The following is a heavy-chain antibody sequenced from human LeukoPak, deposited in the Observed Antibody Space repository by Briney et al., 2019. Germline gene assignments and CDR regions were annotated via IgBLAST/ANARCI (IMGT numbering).Heavy chain of an antibody. CDR3: VRAAVLSGAHFQH. CDR2: ISYDGTKK. CDR1: GFTLSSYA. J-gene: IGHJ1*01. V-gene: IGHV3-30*04. Sequence: GNSLRLSCEASGFTLSSYAVHWVRQAPGKGLEWVAVISYDGTKKYYADSLEGRFTISRDTSKNTLFLQMNSLRAEDTAVYFCVRAAVLSGAHFQHWGQGTLVTVSP. D-gene: IGHD2/OR15-2a*01.